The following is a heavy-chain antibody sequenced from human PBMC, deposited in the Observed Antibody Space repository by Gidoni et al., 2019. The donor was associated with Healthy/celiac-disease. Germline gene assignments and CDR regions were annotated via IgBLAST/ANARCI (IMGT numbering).Heavy chain of an antibody. V-gene: IGHV1-46*03. CDR1: GYTFTSYY. J-gene: IGHJ6*02. CDR3: ARCSRVWSGYYYDYYYGVDV. Sequence: QVQLVQSGAEVKKPGASVKVSCKASGYTFTSYYMHWVRQAPGQGLEWMGIINPSGGSTSYAQKFQGRVTMTRDTSTSTVYMELSSLRSEDTAVYYCARCSRVWSGYYYDYYYGVDVWGQGTTVTVSS. CDR2: INPSGGST. D-gene: IGHD3-3*01.